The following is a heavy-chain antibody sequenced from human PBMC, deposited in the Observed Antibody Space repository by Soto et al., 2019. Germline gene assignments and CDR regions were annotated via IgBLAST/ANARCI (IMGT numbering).Heavy chain of an antibody. CDR1: GGSVSSGSYY. CDR2: MYYSGST. CDR3: ARTRDFWSGNDAFDI. D-gene: IGHD3-3*01. J-gene: IGHJ3*02. Sequence: PSETLSLTCTVSGGSVSSGSYYWSWIRQPPGKGLEWIGYMYYSGSTNYNPSLKGRVTISLDTSKNQFSLKLSSVTAADTAVYFCARTRDFWSGNDAFDIWGQGTMVTVSS. V-gene: IGHV4-61*01.